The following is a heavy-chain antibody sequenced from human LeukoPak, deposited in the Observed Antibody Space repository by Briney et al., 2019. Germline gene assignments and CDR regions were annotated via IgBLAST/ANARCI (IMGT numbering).Heavy chain of an antibody. J-gene: IGHJ4*02. D-gene: IGHD1-26*01. Sequence: SQTLSLTCAISGDSVFSDSAAWNWIRQSPSRGLEWLARTYFRSKWYYDYALAVKGRITINPDTSKNQFSLQLNSVIPEDTAVYFCARDPVGGSTIFDSWGQGTLVTVSS. CDR2: TYFRSKWYY. CDR3: ARDPVGGSTIFDS. V-gene: IGHV6-1*01. CDR1: GDSVFSDSAA.